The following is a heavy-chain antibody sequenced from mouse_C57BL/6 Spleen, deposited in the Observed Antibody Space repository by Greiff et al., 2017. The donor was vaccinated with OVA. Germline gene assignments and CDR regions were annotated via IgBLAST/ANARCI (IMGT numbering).Heavy chain of an antibody. J-gene: IGHJ2*01. D-gene: IGHD1-1*01. V-gene: IGHV1-81*01. Sequence: SGAELARPGASVKLSCKASGYTFTSYGISWVKQRTGQGLEWIGEIYPRSGNTYYNEKFKGKATLTADKSSSTAYMELRSLTSEDSAVYFCAGDYYGSSNFDYWGQGTTLTVSS. CDR2: IYPRSGNT. CDR3: AGDYYGSSNFDY. CDR1: GYTFTSYG.